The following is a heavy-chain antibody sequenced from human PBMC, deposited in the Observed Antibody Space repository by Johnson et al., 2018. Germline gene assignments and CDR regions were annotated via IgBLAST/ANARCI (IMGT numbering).Heavy chain of an antibody. CDR1: GFTFSSYG. J-gene: IGHJ3*02. Sequence: QVQLVEAGGGVVQPGRSLRLSCAASGFTFSSYGMHLVRQAPGKGLEWVAVIWYDGSNKYYADSVKGRFTISRDNSKNTLYPQMNSRRAEDTAVYSCASPYSTASGGAFDIWGQGTMVTVSS. CDR3: ASPYSTASGGAFDI. CDR2: IWYDGSNK. D-gene: IGHD6-6*01. V-gene: IGHV3-33*01.